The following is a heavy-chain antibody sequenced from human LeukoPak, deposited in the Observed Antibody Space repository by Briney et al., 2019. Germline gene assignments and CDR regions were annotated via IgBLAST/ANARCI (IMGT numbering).Heavy chain of an antibody. J-gene: IGHJ4*02. CDR3: AKILEAAAELTGYSSV. CDR2: IGDSGDNT. D-gene: IGHD6-19*01. Sequence: PGGSLRLFCAASGFRFNYYAMMWVRQAPGKALEWVSSIGDSGDNTYYAHSAKGRFTISRDNSMSTLYLQLSSLRAEDTAVYYCAKILEAAAELTGYSSVWGRGTLVTVSS. CDR1: GFRFNYYA. V-gene: IGHV3-23*01.